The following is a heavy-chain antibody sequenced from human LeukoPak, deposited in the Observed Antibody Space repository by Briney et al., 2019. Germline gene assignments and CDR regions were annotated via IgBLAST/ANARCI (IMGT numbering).Heavy chain of an antibody. J-gene: IGHJ4*02. CDR2: ISFDGSNK. V-gene: IGHV3-30*18. Sequence: GRSLSLSCAVSVFTFRNYGIHGVPEAPSTGLEWVAVISFDGSNKYYADSVKGRFTISRDNSKNTLFLQMNSLRAEDTVVYYCAKGDSTGYYYHYGYYFDYWGEGTLVTVSS. CDR1: VFTFRNYG. D-gene: IGHD3-22*01. CDR3: AKGDSTGYYYHYGYYFDY.